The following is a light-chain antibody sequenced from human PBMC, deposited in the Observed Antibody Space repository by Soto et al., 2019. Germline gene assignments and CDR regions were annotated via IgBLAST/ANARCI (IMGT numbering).Light chain of an antibody. V-gene: IGKV3-15*01. CDR1: QSVGNN. CDR2: GAS. Sequence: EIVMTQSPATLSVSPGERATLSCRASQSVGNNLAWYRQKSGQAPRLLIYGASTRATGIPARFSGSGSGTEFTLTIDSLQSDDFAVYLCQQYRNWPLTIGGGTKVEIK. CDR3: QQYRNWPLT. J-gene: IGKJ4*01.